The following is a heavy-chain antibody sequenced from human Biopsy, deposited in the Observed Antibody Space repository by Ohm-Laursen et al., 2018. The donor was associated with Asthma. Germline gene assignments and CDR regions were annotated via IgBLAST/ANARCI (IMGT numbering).Heavy chain of an antibody. V-gene: IGHV4-30-2*01. CDR3: ARMITMIQAANYYSYAMDV. CDR1: GDSINSGGYS. J-gene: IGHJ6*02. D-gene: IGHD3-22*01. CDR2: LFYSGAT. Sequence: SQTLSLTCAVSGDSINSGGYSWNWIRPAPGKGLEWVAYLFYSGATYYNPSLKSRVTISVDRSKRQFSLKVNSVTAADTAVYYCARMITMIQAANYYSYAMDVWGQGTTVTVSS.